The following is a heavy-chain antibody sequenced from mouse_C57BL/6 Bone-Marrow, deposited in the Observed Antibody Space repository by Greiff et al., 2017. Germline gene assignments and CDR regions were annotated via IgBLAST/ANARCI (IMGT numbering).Heavy chain of an antibody. CDR2: IDPEDGET. D-gene: IGHD1-1*01. V-gene: IGHV14-2*01. CDR3: ARSYYCGSTFDY. CDR1: GFNIKDYY. J-gene: IGHJ2*01. Sequence: QLKQSGAELVKPGASVKLSCTASGFNIKDYYMHWVKQRTEQGLEWIGRIDPEDGETKYAPKFQGKATITTDTSSNTTYLQLSNLTSEDTAVFYCARSYYCGSTFDYWGQGTTLTVSS.